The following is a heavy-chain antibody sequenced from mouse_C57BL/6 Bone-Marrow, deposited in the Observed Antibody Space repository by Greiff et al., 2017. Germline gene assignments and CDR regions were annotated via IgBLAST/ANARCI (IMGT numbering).Heavy chain of an antibody. Sequence: EVQLQQSGAELVRPGASVKLSCTASGFNIKDDYMHWVKQRPEQGLEWIGWIDPENGDTEYASKFQGKATITADTSSNTAYLQLSSLTSEDTAVYYCTTGDDGNSGYFDVWGTGTTVTVSS. CDR3: TTGDDGNSGYFDV. J-gene: IGHJ1*03. V-gene: IGHV14-4*01. CDR2: IDPENGDT. CDR1: GFNIKDDY. D-gene: IGHD2-1*01.